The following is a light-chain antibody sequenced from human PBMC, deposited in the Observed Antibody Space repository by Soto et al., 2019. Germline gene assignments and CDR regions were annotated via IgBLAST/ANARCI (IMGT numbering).Light chain of an antibody. J-gene: IGKJ1*01. V-gene: IGKV2D-29*01. CDR3: MQSRQVPWT. CDR1: QSLLHSNGKTY. CDR2: ELF. Sequence: VMTQTPLSLSVTPGQPASISCKSSQSLLHSNGKTYMYWYLQKPGQPPQLLIFELFNRFSGVPERFSGSGSDTDFTLEISRVEAEDVGVYYCMQSRQVPWTFGQGTKVEI.